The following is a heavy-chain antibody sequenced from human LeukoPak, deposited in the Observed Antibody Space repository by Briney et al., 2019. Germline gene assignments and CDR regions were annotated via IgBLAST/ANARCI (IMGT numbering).Heavy chain of an antibody. Sequence: GGSLRLSCAASGFTFDDYAMHWVRQAPGKGLEWVSLISWDGGSTYYADSVKGRFTISRDNAKNSLYLQMNSLRAEDTAVYYCARGGLLLQRGAFDIWGQGTMVTVSS. CDR1: GFTFDDYA. CDR2: ISWDGGST. J-gene: IGHJ3*02. CDR3: ARGGLLLQRGAFDI. D-gene: IGHD3-22*01. V-gene: IGHV3-43D*03.